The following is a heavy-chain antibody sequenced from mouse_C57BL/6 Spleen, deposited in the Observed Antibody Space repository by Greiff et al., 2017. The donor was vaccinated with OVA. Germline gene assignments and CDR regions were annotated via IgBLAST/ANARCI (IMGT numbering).Heavy chain of an antibody. CDR2: IHPNSGST. D-gene: IGHD2-14*01. V-gene: IGHV1-64*01. J-gene: IGHJ4*01. Sequence: QVQLQQSGAELVKPGASVKLSCKASGYTFTSYWMHWVKQRPGQGLEWIGMIHPNSGSTNYNEKFKSKATLTVDKSSSTAYMQLSSLTSEDSAVYYCARRDDGYYYAMDYWGQGTSVTVSS. CDR3: ARRDDGYYYAMDY. CDR1: GYTFTSYW.